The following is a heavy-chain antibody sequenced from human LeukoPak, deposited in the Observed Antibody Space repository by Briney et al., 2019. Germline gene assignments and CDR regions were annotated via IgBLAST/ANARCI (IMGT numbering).Heavy chain of an antibody. CDR2: IYYSGST. J-gene: IGHJ5*02. D-gene: IGHD2-2*01. V-gene: IGHV4-59*11. Sequence: SETLSLTCTVSGGSISSHYWSWIRQPPGKGLEWIGYIYYSGSTNYNPSLKSRVTISVDTSKNQFSLKLSSVTAADTAMYYCARDPRYCSSTSGVCWFDPWGQGTLVTVSS. CDR1: GGSISSHY. CDR3: ARDPRYCSSTSGVCWFDP.